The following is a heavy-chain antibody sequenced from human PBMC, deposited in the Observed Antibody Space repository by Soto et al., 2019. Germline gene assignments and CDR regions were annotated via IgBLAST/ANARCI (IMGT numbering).Heavy chain of an antibody. CDR1: GFTFSSYS. V-gene: IGHV3-21*01. J-gene: IGHJ6*02. CDR3: ARVAVADPYYYYYGMDV. CDR2: ISSSSSYI. Sequence: EVQLVESGGGLVKPGGSLRLSCAASGFTFSSYSMNWVRQAPGKGLEWVSSISSSSSYIYYADSVKGRFTISRDNAKNSLYLQMNSLIAEDTALYYCARVAVADPYYYYYGMDVWGQGTTVTVSS. D-gene: IGHD6-19*01.